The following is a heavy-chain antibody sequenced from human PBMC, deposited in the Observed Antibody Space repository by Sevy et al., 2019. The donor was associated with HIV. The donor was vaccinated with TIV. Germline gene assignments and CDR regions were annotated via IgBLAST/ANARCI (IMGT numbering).Heavy chain of an antibody. D-gene: IGHD4-17*01. CDR3: XXXXYDDDAP. Sequence: GGSLRLSCAASGFTFSSFGIHWVRQAPGKGLEWVALISYDGRNEFYADSVKGRFTISRDNSKNTVYLQMNSLRAEDXXXXXXXXXXYDDDAPWGQGTLVTVSS. CDR1: GFTFSSFG. J-gene: IGHJ5*02. CDR2: ISYDGRNE. V-gene: IGHV3-30*03.